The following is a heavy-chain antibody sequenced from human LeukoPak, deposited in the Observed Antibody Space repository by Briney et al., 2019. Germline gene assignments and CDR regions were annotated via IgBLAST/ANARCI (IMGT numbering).Heavy chain of an antibody. CDR2: IIVGSGNT. J-gene: IGHJ5*02. CDR1: GFTFTTSA. CDR3: ARAVATEGTNWFDP. V-gene: IGHV1-58*01. Sequence: EASVKVSCKAFGFTFTTSAVQWVRQARGQRLEWIGWIIVGSGNTNYAQKFQGRVTITTDESTSTAYMELSGLRSEDTAVYYCARAVATEGTNWFDPWGQGTLVTVSS. D-gene: IGHD5-12*01.